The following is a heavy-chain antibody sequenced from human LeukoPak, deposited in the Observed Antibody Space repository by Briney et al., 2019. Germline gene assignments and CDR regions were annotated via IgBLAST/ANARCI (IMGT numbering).Heavy chain of an antibody. CDR2: IKQDGSEK. CDR1: GFTFSSYW. Sequence: GGSLRLSCAASGFTFSSYWMSWVRQAPGKGLEWVANIKQDGSEKYYVDSVKGRFTISRDNAKNSLYLQMNSLRAEDTAVYYCARVARYCSSTSCYSDYYYYMDVWGKGTTVTVSS. CDR3: ARVARYCSSTSCYSDYYYYMDV. V-gene: IGHV3-7*01. D-gene: IGHD2-2*02. J-gene: IGHJ6*03.